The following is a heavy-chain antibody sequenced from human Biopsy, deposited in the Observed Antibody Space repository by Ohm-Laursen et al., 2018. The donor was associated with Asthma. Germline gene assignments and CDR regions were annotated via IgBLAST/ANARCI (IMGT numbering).Heavy chain of an antibody. J-gene: IGHJ3*02. CDR1: GFSFSNFA. D-gene: IGHD1-1*01. V-gene: IGHV3-30*01. Sequence: SLRLSCAAFGFSFSNFAIHWVRQAPGKGLEWVGVISKDASTQDYADSVKGRFTMARDNSKNTLDLQMNSLREEDTAVYYCVRGGTDDAFDIWGQGTVVSVSS. CDR2: ISKDASTQ. CDR3: VRGGTDDAFDI.